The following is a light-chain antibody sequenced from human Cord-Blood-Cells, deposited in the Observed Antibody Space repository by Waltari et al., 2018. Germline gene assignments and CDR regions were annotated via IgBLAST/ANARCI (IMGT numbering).Light chain of an antibody. CDR2: DGS. CDR3: CSYAGSSTPWV. V-gene: IGLV2-23*01. Sequence: QSALTQPASVSGSPGQPITISCTGTSSAVGSYNLVSWYQQHPGKAPNIMIYDGSKPPSGVSKRFSGSKSGNTASLPISGLQAEDEADYYCCSYAGSSTPWVFGGGTKLTVL. CDR1: SSAVGSYNL. J-gene: IGLJ3*02.